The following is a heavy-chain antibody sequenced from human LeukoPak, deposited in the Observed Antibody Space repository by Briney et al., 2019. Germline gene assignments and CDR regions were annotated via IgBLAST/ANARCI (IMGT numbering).Heavy chain of an antibody. CDR2: ISGSGGST. J-gene: IGHJ4*02. V-gene: IGHV3-23*01. CDR3: AKVLRNFWSGYSY. Sequence: AGGSLRPSCAASGFTFSSYAMSWVRQAPGKGLEWVSAISGSGGSTYYADSVMGRFTISRDNSKNTLYLQMNSLRAEDTAVYYCAKVLRNFWSGYSYWGQGTLVTVSS. CDR1: GFTFSSYA. D-gene: IGHD3-3*01.